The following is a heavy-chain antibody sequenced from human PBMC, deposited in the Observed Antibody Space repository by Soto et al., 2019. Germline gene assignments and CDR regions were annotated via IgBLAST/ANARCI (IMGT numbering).Heavy chain of an antibody. V-gene: IGHV1-18*01. Sequence: QVQLVQSGAEVKKPGASVKVSCKASGYTFTSYGISWVRQAPGHGLEWMGWISAYNGNTNYAQKLQGRVTMTTDTSTSTAYMELRSLRSDDTAVYYCARAGTTVTTYYYYYYGMDVWGQGTTVTVSS. D-gene: IGHD4-17*01. CDR1: GYTFTSYG. CDR2: ISAYNGNT. J-gene: IGHJ6*02. CDR3: ARAGTTVTTYYYYYYGMDV.